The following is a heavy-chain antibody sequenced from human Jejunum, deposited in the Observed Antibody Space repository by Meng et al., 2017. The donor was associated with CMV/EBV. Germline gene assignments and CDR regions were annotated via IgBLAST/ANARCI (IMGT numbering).Heavy chain of an antibody. V-gene: IGHV3-23*01. Sequence: GFSFNSFAVTWVRRAPGKGLEWVSALTDKGSSTYYGDSVKGRFTMSRDSFQRTVSLQMNNLTVDDTAIYYCAKGRSGATYSAMDVWGPGTTVTVSS. D-gene: IGHD1-1*01. CDR3: AKGRSGATYSAMDV. CDR1: GFSFNSFA. J-gene: IGHJ6*02. CDR2: LTDKGSST.